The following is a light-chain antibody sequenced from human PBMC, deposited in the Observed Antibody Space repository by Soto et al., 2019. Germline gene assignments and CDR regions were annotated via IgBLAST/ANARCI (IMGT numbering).Light chain of an antibody. CDR1: SSDIGGYNY. J-gene: IGLJ1*01. Sequence: QSALTQPASVSGSPGQSITMSCTGTSSDIGGYNYVSWYQQHPGKAPKLMISDVSNRPSGVSNRFSGSKSGNTASLTISGLQAEYEADYYCSSYTSSSTRDVFGTGTKLTVL. CDR3: SSYTSSSTRDV. V-gene: IGLV2-14*01. CDR2: DVS.